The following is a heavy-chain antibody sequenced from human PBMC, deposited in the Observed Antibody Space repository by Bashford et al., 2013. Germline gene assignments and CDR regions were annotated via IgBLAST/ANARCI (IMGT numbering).Heavy chain of an antibody. J-gene: IGHJ4*02. CDR3: ARGGYGSSYFWVH. CDR2: ISTDQGDT. Sequence: WVRQAPGQRLEWMAWISTDQGDTRYSQKFQGRVTISRDTSATTAYLEVNSLRAEDTAVYYCARGGYGSSYFWVHWGQGTLVTVSS. D-gene: IGHD6-13*01. V-gene: IGHV1-3*04.